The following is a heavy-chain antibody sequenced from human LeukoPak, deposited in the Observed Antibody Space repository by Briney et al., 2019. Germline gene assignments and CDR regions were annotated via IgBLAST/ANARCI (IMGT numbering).Heavy chain of an antibody. CDR3: AATEYDYVWGSYRTGAFDI. J-gene: IGHJ3*02. D-gene: IGHD3-16*02. V-gene: IGHV4-59*08. CDR2: IYYSGST. CDR1: GGSISSYY. Sequence: PSETLSLTCTVSGGSISSYYWSWVRQPPGKGLEWIGYIYYSGSTNYNPSLKSRVTISVDTSKNQFSLKLSSVTAADTAVYYCAATEYDYVWGSYRTGAFDIWGQGTMVTVSS.